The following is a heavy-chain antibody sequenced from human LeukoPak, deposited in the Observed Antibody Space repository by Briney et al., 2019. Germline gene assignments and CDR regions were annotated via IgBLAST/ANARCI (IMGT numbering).Heavy chain of an antibody. V-gene: IGHV4-34*01. CDR1: GGSFSGYY. CDR2: INHGGST. D-gene: IGHD2-2*01. Sequence: SETLSLTCAVYGGSFSGYYWSWIRQPPGKGLEWIGEINHGGSTNYNPSLKSRVTISVDTSKNQFSLKLSSVTAADTAVYYCARGLRRYCSSTSCPYYFDYWGQGTLVTVSS. CDR3: ARGLRRYCSSTSCPYYFDY. J-gene: IGHJ4*02.